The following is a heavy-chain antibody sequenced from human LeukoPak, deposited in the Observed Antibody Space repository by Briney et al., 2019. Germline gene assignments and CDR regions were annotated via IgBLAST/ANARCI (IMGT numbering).Heavy chain of an antibody. D-gene: IGHD4-23*01. CDR1: GFSLSTSGVG. CDR3: AHVTVVTPFDY. CDR2: NYWDDDK. V-gene: IGHV2-5*02. J-gene: IGHJ4*02. Sequence: EAGPTLVKPTQTLTLTCTFSGFSLSTSGVGVGWIRQPPVKALEWLALNYWDDDKRYSPSLKSRLTITKDTSKNQVVLTMTNLDPVDTATYYCAHVTVVTPFDYWGQGTLVTVSS.